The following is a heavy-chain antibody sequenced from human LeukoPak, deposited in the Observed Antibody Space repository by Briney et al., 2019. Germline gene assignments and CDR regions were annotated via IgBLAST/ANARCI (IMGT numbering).Heavy chain of an antibody. CDR2: IYSDNT. Sequence: GGSLRLSCTVSGFTVSTNSMSWVRQAPGKGLEWVSFIYSDNTHYSDSVKGRFTISRDNSKNTLYLQMNSLRAEDTAVYYCASRAGAYSHPYDYWGQGPLVPVSS. J-gene: IGHJ4*02. D-gene: IGHD4/OR15-4a*01. CDR1: GFTVSTNS. V-gene: IGHV3-53*01. CDR3: ASRAGAYSHPYDY.